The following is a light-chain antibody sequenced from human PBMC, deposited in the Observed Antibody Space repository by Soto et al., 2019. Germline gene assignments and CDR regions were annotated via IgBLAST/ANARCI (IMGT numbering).Light chain of an antibody. V-gene: IGLV2-14*01. CDR3: SSYTSASTLLYL. J-gene: IGLJ1*01. CDR2: GVT. CDR1: SSDVGGYNY. Sequence: QSALTQPASVSGSPGQSITISCTGTSSDVGGYNYVSWYQQHPGIAPKLLIYGVTNRTSGVSTRCSGSKSGNTASLTISGLQDEDEADYHCSSYTSASTLLYLFGTGTKLTVL.